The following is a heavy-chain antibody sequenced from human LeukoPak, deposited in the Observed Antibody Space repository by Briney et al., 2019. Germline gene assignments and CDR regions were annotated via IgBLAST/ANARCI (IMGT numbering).Heavy chain of an antibody. CDR3: ARGPSPTVTVQTPEHY. CDR2: VKQDGSEK. D-gene: IGHD4-17*01. Sequence: GGSLRLSCAASGFTFRSYWMSWVRQAPRKGLEWVANVKQDGSEKYYVDSVKGRFTISRDNAKNSLYLQMNSLRAEDTAVYYCARGPSPTVTVQTPEHYWGQGTLVTVSS. CDR1: GFTFRSYW. V-gene: IGHV3-7*01. J-gene: IGHJ4*02.